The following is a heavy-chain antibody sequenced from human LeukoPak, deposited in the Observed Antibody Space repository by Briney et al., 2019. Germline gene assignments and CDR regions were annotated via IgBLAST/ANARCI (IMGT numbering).Heavy chain of an antibody. D-gene: IGHD3-10*01. J-gene: IGHJ4*02. CDR1: GGSISGFF. CDR2: IYFSGST. V-gene: IGHV4-59*08. Sequence: SETLSLTCTVSGGSISGFFWSWIRQPPGKGLEWIGYIYFSGSTNYNPSLKSRVTISVDTSKNQFSLKLSSVTAADTAVYYCARGYYGSGSYDYWGQGTLVTVSS. CDR3: ARGYYGSGSYDY.